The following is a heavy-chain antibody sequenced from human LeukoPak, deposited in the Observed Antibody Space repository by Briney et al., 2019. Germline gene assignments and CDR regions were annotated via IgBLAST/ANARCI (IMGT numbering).Heavy chain of an antibody. CDR1: GFTFSSCG. D-gene: IGHD2-15*01. V-gene: IGHV3-30*02. Sequence: GGSLRLSCAASGFTFSSCGMHWVRQAPGKGLEWVAFIRYDGSNKYYADSVKGRFTISRDNSKNTLYLQMNSLRAEDTAVYYCAKDSVTLGYCSGGSCHEPISWGQGTLVTVSS. J-gene: IGHJ4*02. CDR3: AKDSVTLGYCSGGSCHEPIS. CDR2: IRYDGSNK.